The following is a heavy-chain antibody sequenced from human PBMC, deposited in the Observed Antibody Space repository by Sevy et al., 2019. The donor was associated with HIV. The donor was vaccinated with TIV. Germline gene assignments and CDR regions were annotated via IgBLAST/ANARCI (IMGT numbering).Heavy chain of an antibody. V-gene: IGHV3-21*01. D-gene: IGHD3-3*01. CDR3: ARGGHYDFWSGYYTSTEYFQH. CDR1: GFTFSSYS. Sequence: GGSLRLSCAASGFTFSSYSMNWVRQAPGKGLEWVSSISSSSSYIYYADSVKGRFTISRDNAKNSLYLQMNSLRAEDTAVYYCARGGHYDFWSGYYTSTEYFQHWGQGTLVTVSS. CDR2: ISSSSSYI. J-gene: IGHJ1*01.